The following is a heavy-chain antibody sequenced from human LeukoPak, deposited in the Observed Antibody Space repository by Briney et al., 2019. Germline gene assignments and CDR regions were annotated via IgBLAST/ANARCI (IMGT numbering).Heavy chain of an antibody. Sequence: GASVKVSCKASGYTFTSYYMHWVRQAPGQGLEWMGIINPSGGSTSYAQKFQGRVTMTTDTSTSTAYMELRSLRSDDTAVYYCARGDILTGYSGWGQGTLVTVSS. CDR1: GYTFTSYY. CDR2: INPSGGST. V-gene: IGHV1-46*01. CDR3: ARGDILTGYSG. J-gene: IGHJ4*02. D-gene: IGHD3-9*01.